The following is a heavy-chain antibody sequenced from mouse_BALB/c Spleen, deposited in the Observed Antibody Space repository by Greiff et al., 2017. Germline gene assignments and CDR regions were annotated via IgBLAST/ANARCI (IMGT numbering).Heavy chain of an antibody. J-gene: IGHJ3*01. Sequence: VQLQQSGAELVKPGASVKLSCTASGFNIKDTSMHWVKQRPEQGLEWIGRIDTANGNTKYDPKFQGKATITADTSSYTAYLQLSSLTSEDTAVYSCSSTADYDSWFAYWGQGTLVTVSA. D-gene: IGHD2-4*01. V-gene: IGHV14-3*02. CDR2: IDTANGNT. CDR1: GFNIKDTS. CDR3: SSTADYDSWFAY.